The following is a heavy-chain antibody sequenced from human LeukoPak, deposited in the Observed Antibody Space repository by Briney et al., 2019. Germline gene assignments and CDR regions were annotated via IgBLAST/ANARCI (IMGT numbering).Heavy chain of an antibody. V-gene: IGHV3-23*01. CDR3: GKDPNGDFVGGFDI. D-gene: IGHD4-17*01. Sequence: GGSLRLSCTGSGFTFSGYGMTWIRQAPGKGLEWVSGISGSGDKTYYADSVEGRFTISRDNSKNTLYLQMNSLRADDTALYYCGKDPNGDFVGGFDIWGQGTMVTVSS. CDR1: GFTFSGYG. J-gene: IGHJ3*02. CDR2: ISGSGDKT.